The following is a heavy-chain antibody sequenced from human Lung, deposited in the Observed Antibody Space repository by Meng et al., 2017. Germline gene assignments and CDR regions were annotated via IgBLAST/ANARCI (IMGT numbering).Heavy chain of an antibody. CDR1: GDSFSAYW. J-gene: IGHJ4*02. V-gene: IGHV1-2*06. CDR2: IDPRSGGT. Sequence: QGPLVQSGCGGKNPGASVKVSCKPSGDSFSAYWLHWVRQAPGQGLEWMGRIDPRSGGTQYAQNFQDRVTMTRDTSISTTYMELSRLTSDDTAVYYCVRDEDISAAGKLFGDYWGQGTLVTVSS. CDR3: VRDEDISAAGKLFGDY. D-gene: IGHD6-13*01.